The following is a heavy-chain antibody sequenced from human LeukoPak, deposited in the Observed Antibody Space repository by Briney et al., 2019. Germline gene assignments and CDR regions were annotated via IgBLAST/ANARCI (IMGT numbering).Heavy chain of an antibody. Sequence: GGSLRLSCAASGFTFSSYWMTWVRQAPGKGLEWVANIKQDGSEKFYVDSVKGRFTISRDSAKNSLYLQMNSLRAEDTAVYYCARVHGGYPFDYWGQGTLVTVSS. J-gene: IGHJ4*02. V-gene: IGHV3-7*01. CDR2: IKQDGSEK. D-gene: IGHD2-15*01. CDR3: ARVHGGYPFDY. CDR1: GFTFSSYW.